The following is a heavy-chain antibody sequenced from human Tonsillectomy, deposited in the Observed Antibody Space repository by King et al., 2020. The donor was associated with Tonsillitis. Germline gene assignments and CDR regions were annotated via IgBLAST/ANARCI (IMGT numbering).Heavy chain of an antibody. D-gene: IGHD4-17*01. J-gene: IGHJ4*02. Sequence: VQLVESGGGLVQPGGSLRLSCAASGFTVSSNYMSWVRQAPGKGLEWVSVIYSGGSTYYADSVKGRFTIYRHNSKNTMYLQMNSLRAEDTAVYYCARDGGDYGFDYWGQGTLVTVSS. CDR2: IYSGGST. CDR1: GFTVSSNY. CDR3: ARDGGDYGFDY. V-gene: IGHV3-53*04.